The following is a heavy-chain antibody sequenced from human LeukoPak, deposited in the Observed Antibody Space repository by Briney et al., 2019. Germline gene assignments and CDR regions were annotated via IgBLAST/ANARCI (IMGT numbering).Heavy chain of an antibody. CDR1: GFTFSSYS. CDR3: ARDTYCSSTSCYAPFDY. CDR2: ISSSSSTI. Sequence: GGSLRLSCAASGFTFSSYSMNWVRQAPGKGLEWVSYISSSSSTIYYADSVKGRFTISRDNAKNSLYLQMNSLRAEDTAVYYFARDTYCSSTSCYAPFDYWGQGTLVTVSS. J-gene: IGHJ4*02. V-gene: IGHV3-48*01. D-gene: IGHD2-2*01.